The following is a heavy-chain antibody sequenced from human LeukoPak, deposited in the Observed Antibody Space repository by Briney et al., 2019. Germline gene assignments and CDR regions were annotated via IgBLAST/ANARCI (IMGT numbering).Heavy chain of an antibody. CDR1: GGTFSSYA. D-gene: IGHD3-10*01. J-gene: IGHJ4*02. CDR2: IIPIFGTA. Sequence: SVKVSCKASGGTFSSYAISWVRQAPGQGLEWMGGIIPIFGTANYAQKFQGRVTITADESTSTAYMELSSLRSEDTAVYYCARGNMGRGVIILVQPFDYWGQGTLVTVSS. CDR3: ARGNMGRGVIILVQPFDY. V-gene: IGHV1-69*13.